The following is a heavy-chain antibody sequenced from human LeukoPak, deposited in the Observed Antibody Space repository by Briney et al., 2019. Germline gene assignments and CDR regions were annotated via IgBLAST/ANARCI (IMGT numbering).Heavy chain of an antibody. Sequence: GGSLRLSCAASGFTFSSYSMNWVRQAPGKGLEWVSSISSSSSYIYYADSVKGRFTISRDNAKNSLYLQMNSLRAEDTAVYYCASEPEYGGYAGGYFDYWGQGTLVTVSS. CDR1: GFTFSSYS. CDR2: ISSSSSYI. J-gene: IGHJ4*02. D-gene: IGHD5-12*01. CDR3: ASEPEYGGYAGGYFDY. V-gene: IGHV3-21*01.